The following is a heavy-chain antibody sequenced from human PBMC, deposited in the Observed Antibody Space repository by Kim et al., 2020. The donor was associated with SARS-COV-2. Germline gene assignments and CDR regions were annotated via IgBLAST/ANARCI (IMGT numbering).Heavy chain of an antibody. CDR1: GGSISSGGYY. J-gene: IGHJ5*02. Sequence: SETLSLTCTVSGGSISSGGYYWSWIRQHPGKGLEWIGYIYYSGSTYYNPSLKSRVTISVDTSKNQFSLKLSSVTAADTAVYYCSQYYYDSSGYHNWFDPWGQGTLVTVSS. V-gene: IGHV4-31*03. D-gene: IGHD3-22*01. CDR3: SQYYYDSSGYHNWFDP. CDR2: IYYSGST.